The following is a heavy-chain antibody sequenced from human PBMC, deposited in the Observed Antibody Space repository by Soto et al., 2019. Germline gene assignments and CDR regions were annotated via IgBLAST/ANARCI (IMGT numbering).Heavy chain of an antibody. J-gene: IGHJ4*02. CDR2: IYYSGST. V-gene: IGHV4-59*01. D-gene: IGHD6-13*01. CDR3: AREAIEAAGMEV. CDR1: GGSISSYY. Sequence: QVQLQESGPGLVKPSETLSLTCTVSGGSISSYYWSWIRQPPGRGLEWIGYIYYSGSTNYNPSLKRRVTISLDTSKNQFSLKLSSVTAADTAVYYCAREAIEAAGMEVWGQGTLVTVSS.